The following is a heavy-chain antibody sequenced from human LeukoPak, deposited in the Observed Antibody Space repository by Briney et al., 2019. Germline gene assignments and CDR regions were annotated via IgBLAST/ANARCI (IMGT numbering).Heavy chain of an antibody. D-gene: IGHD2-2*01. Sequence: GGSLRLSCAASGFTFSSYSMTWVRQAPGKGLEWVSSTSSSSSYIYYADSVKGRFTISRDNAKNSLYLQMNSLRAEDTAVYYCATYCSSTSCSNYYYYGMDVWGQGTTVTVSS. J-gene: IGHJ6*02. V-gene: IGHV3-21*01. CDR2: TSSSSSYI. CDR3: ATYCSSTSCSNYYYYGMDV. CDR1: GFTFSSYS.